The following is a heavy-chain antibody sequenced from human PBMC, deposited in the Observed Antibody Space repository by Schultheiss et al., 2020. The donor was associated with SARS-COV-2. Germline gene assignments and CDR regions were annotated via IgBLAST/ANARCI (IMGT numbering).Heavy chain of an antibody. D-gene: IGHD6-13*01. CDR1: GDSITSGGYY. Sequence: SETLSLTCTVSGDSITSGGYYWSWIRQLPGKGLEWIGHIYYSGNTNYNPSLKSRVTMSLDTSKNQFSLKLSSVTAADTAVYYCARGGPVYSSSWYWFDPWGQGTLVTVSS. J-gene: IGHJ5*02. CDR2: IYYSGNT. CDR3: ARGGPVYSSSWYWFDP. V-gene: IGHV4-61*08.